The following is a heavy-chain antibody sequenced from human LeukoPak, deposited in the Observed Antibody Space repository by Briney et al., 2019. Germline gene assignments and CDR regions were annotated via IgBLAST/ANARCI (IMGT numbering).Heavy chain of an antibody. CDR2: INHSGST. J-gene: IGHJ3*02. V-gene: IGHV4-34*01. D-gene: IGHD3-10*02. CDR1: GGSFSGYY. Sequence: SETLSLTCAVYGGSFSGYYWSWIRQPPGKGLEWIGEINHSGSTNCNPSLKSRVTISVDTSKNQFSLKLSSVTAADTAVYYCARSRVFRDAFDIWGQGTMVTVSS. CDR3: ARSRVFRDAFDI.